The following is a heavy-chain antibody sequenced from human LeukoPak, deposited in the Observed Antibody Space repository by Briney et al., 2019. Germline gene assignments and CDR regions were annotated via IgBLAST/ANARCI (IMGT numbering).Heavy chain of an antibody. D-gene: IGHD3-10*01. Sequence: SVKVSCKASGGTFSSYTISWVRQAPGQGLEWMGRIIPILGIANYAQKFQGRVTITADKSTSTAYMELSSLRSEDTAVYYCAGEFEVGYYGSGSYRYGMDVWGQGTTVTVSS. J-gene: IGHJ6*02. CDR1: GGTFSSYT. V-gene: IGHV1-69*04. CDR2: IIPILGIA. CDR3: AGEFEVGYYGSGSYRYGMDV.